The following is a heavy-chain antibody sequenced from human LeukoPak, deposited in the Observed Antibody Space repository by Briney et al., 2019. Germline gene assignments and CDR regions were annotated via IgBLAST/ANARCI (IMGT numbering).Heavy chain of an antibody. CDR2: IYYSGST. J-gene: IGHJ4*02. V-gene: IGHV4-30-4*08. CDR1: GGSISSGDYY. D-gene: IGHD3-22*01. CDR3: AGSVQDYYDSSGYFMYYFDY. Sequence: SETLSLTCTVSGGSISSGDYYWSWIRQPPGKGLEWIGYIYYSGSTYYSPSLKSRVTISVDTSKNQFSLKLSSVTAADTAVYYCAGSVQDYYDSSGYFMYYFDYWGQGTLVTVSS.